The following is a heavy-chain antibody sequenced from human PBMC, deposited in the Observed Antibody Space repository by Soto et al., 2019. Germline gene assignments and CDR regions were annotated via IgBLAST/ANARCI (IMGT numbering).Heavy chain of an antibody. CDR2: TYYRSRWYS. Sequence: PSPTLSLTCVISVDIVSSSSVAWNCVRQSPSRGLEWLGRTYYRSRWYSDFAVSVRGRIVINADTSKNQFSLQLNSVTPEDTAVYFCARSEEDSDYYYYGLDVWGQGTTVTVSS. CDR3: ARSEEDSDYYYYGLDV. D-gene: IGHD2-15*01. J-gene: IGHJ6*02. V-gene: IGHV6-1*01. CDR1: VDIVSSSSVA.